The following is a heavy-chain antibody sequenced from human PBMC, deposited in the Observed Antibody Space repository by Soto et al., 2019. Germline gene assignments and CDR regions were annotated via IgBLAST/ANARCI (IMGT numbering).Heavy chain of an antibody. CDR1: ADTFTSYY. J-gene: IGHJ4*02. CDR2: VHPDSGGT. CDR3: ARGAQGFFPVSGIYFYFDH. V-gene: IGHV1-2*02. D-gene: IGHD3-22*01. Sequence: ASVKVSCKAPADTFTSYYIHWVRQSPGQGLQWVGWVHPDSGGTNVAQAFQDRVTMTADTSITTAYMDLARLRPDDTAIFYCARGAQGFFPVSGIYFYFDHWGQGTPVTVSS.